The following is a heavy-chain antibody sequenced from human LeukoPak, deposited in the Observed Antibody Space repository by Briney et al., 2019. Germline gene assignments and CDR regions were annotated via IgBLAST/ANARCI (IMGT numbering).Heavy chain of an antibody. CDR3: ARGPTVVPLRPAEYFQH. J-gene: IGHJ1*01. CDR2: ISTDNGNH. V-gene: IGHV1-18*01. CDR1: GYRFPRYG. D-gene: IGHD4-23*01. Sequence: ASVKVSCKASGYRFPRYGIKWVRQAPGQGLKWMGWISTDNGNHDYAQNLQGRVTMTTDTSTSTAYIELRSLRSDNTAVYYCARGPTVVPLRPAEYFQHWGQGALVTVSS.